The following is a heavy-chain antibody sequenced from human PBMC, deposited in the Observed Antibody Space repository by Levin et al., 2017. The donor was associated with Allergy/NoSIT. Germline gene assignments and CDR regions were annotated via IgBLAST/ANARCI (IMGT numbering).Heavy chain of an antibody. J-gene: IGHJ3*01. D-gene: IGHD1-26*01. CDR1: GFTFNNYA. V-gene: IGHV3-23*01. Sequence: LSLTCAASGFTFNNYAMSWVRQAPGKGLEWVSAISGSGSKTYYADSVKGRFTISRDNSKDTVHLQMKSLRVEDTALYYCAVRSDAFDFWGQGTMVTVSS. CDR3: AVRSDAFDF. CDR2: ISGSGSKT.